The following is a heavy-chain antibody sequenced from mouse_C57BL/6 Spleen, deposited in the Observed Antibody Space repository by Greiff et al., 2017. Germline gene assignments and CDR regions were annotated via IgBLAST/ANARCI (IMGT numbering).Heavy chain of an antibody. Sequence: QVTLKVCGPGILQPSQTLSLTCSFSGFSLSTFGMGVGWIRQPSGKGLEWLAHIWWDDDKYYNPALKSRLTISKDTSKNQVFLKIANVDTADTATYYCARIPHYYGSTLYYFDYWGQGTTLTVSS. J-gene: IGHJ2*01. CDR2: IWWDDDK. CDR3: ARIPHYYGSTLYYFDY. CDR1: GFSLSTFGMG. V-gene: IGHV8-8*01. D-gene: IGHD1-1*01.